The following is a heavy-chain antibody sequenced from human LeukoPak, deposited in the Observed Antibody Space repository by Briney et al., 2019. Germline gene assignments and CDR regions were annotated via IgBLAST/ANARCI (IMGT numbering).Heavy chain of an antibody. CDR2: ISSNGGST. CDR3: ARDQKKNFDY. V-gene: IGHV3-64*01. Sequence: GGSLRLSCAASGFTFSSYAMHWVRQAPGKGLEYVSAISSNGGSTYYANSVKGRFTICRDNSKNTLYLQMGSLRAEDMAVYYCARDQKKNFDYWGQGTLVTVSS. CDR1: GFTFSSYA. J-gene: IGHJ4*02.